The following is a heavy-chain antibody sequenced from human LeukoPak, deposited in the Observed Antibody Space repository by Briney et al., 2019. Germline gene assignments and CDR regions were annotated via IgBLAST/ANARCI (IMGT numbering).Heavy chain of an antibody. V-gene: IGHV1-69*04. CDR1: GGTFSSYA. J-gene: IGHJ4*02. CDR2: IIPILGIA. D-gene: IGHD1-26*01. CDR3: AREASGSYYVDY. Sequence: SVKVSCKVSGGTFSSYAISWVRQAPGQGLEWMGRIIPILGIANYAQKFQGRVTITADKSTSTAYMELSSLRSEDTAVYYCAREASGSYYVDYWGQGTLVTVSS.